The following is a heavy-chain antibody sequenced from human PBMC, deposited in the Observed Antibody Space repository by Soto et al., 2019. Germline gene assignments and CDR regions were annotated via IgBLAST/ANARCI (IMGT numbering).Heavy chain of an antibody. V-gene: IGHV3-7*03. Sequence: PGGSLRLSCAASGFTFSSYWMSWVRQAPGKGLEWVANIKQDGSEKYYVDSVKGRFTISRDNAKNSLYLQMNSLRAEDTAVYYCARDRGKRIQLWLTYDYWGQGTLVTVSS. CDR3: ARDRGKRIQLWLTYDY. CDR1: GFTFSSYW. CDR2: IKQDGSEK. D-gene: IGHD5-18*01. J-gene: IGHJ4*02.